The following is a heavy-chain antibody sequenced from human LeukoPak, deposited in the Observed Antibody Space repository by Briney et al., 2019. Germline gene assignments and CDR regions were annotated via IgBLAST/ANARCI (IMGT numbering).Heavy chain of an antibody. Sequence: GGSLRLSCAASGFTFSSNGMHWVRQGPGKGLEWVTFIWYDGSNKYYADSVKGRFTIPRDNSKNTLYLQMNSLRADDTAVYYCARDRGNSYFDYWGQGTLVTVSS. CDR2: IWYDGSNK. CDR3: ARDRGNSYFDY. D-gene: IGHD1-26*01. CDR1: GFTFSSNG. V-gene: IGHV3-33*01. J-gene: IGHJ4*02.